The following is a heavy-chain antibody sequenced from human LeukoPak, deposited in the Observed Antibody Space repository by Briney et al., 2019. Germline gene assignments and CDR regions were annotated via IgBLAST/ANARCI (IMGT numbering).Heavy chain of an antibody. J-gene: IGHJ6*02. V-gene: IGHV3-48*03. CDR2: ITNNGTTI. CDR3: ARDQWLAYYYHGMDV. CDR1: GFTFSSYA. Sequence: GGSLRLSCAASGFTFSSYAMNWVRQAPGKGLEWVSYITNNGTTIYYADSVRGRFTISRDNAENSLYLQMNSLRAEDTAIYYCARDQWLAYYYHGMDVWGQGTTVTVSS. D-gene: IGHD6-19*01.